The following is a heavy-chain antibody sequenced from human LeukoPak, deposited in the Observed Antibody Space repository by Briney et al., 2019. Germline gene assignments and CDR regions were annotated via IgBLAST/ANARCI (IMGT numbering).Heavy chain of an antibody. CDR1: GFTFSSYS. CDR2: ISSSSSYI. CDR3: ATSSTWGGTGYFHY. J-gene: IGHJ4*02. V-gene: IGHV3-21*04. Sequence: KPGGSLRLSCAASGFTFSSYSMNWVRQAPGKGLEWVSSISSSSSYIYYADSVKGRFTISRDNSENTLYLQVNSLRAEDTAVYYCATSSTWGGTGYFHYWGQGTLVTVSS. D-gene: IGHD2-21*01.